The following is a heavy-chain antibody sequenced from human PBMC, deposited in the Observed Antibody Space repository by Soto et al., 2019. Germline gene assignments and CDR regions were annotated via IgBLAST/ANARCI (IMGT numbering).Heavy chain of an antibody. V-gene: IGHV3-7*03. CDR3: ARYPNPTVAGPPFDP. CDR1: GFTFSSYW. Sequence: EVQLVESGGGLVQPGGSLRLSCAASGFTFSSYWMSWVRQAPGKGLEWVAHTRQDGGQEYYVDSVKGRFTISRDNAKNSLYLQMNSLRVEDTAVYYCARYPNPTVAGPPFDPWGQGTLVTVSS. CDR2: TRQDGGQE. D-gene: IGHD6-19*01. J-gene: IGHJ5*02.